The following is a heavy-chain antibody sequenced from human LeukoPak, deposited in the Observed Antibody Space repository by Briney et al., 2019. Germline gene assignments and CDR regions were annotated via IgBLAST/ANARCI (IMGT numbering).Heavy chain of an antibody. D-gene: IGHD2/OR15-2a*01. CDR1: GDSLSQYY. CDR2: ISPSGSP. CDR3: ASVRHDPLEYYYYIDV. J-gene: IGHJ6*03. Sequence: SETLSLTCAVSGDSLSQYYWTWIRQPPGKGLEWLGEISPSGSPKYNPSLKSRATISVDTSKNQFSLRLTSVTAADTALYYCASVRHDPLEYYYYIDVWGKGTTVTVSS. V-gene: IGHV4-34*01.